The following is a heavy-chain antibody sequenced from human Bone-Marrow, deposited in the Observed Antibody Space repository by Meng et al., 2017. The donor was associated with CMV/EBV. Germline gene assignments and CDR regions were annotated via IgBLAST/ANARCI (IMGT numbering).Heavy chain of an antibody. D-gene: IGHD2-2*02. CDR1: GFTFSSYG. CDR3: APLGYCSSTSCYREDY. J-gene: IGHJ4*02. V-gene: IGHV3-30*02. Sequence: GGSMRPSCVASGFTFSSYGMHWVRQAPGKGLEWVAFIRYDGSNKYYADSVKGRFTISRDNSKNTLYLQMSSLRAEDTAVYYCAPLGYCSSTSCYREDYWGQGTLVTVSS. CDR2: IRYDGSNK.